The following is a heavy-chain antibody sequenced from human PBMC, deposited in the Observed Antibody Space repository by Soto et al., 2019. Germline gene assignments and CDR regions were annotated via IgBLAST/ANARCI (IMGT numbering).Heavy chain of an antibody. J-gene: IGHJ5*02. Sequence: GGSLRLSCAASGFTFSSYAMSWVRQAPGKGLEWVSAISGSGDNTYYADSVRGRFTISRDNSKNTLSLQMNSLRAEDTAVYYCAKDRPINWFDPWGQGTLVTVSS. V-gene: IGHV3-23*01. CDR2: ISGSGDNT. CDR3: AKDRPINWFDP. CDR1: GFTFSSYA.